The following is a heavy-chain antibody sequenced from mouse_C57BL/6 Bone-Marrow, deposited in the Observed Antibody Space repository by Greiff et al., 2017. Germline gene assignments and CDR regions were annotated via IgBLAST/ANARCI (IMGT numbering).Heavy chain of an antibody. CDR2: INPGSGGT. V-gene: IGHV1-54*01. CDR1: GYAFTNYL. J-gene: IGHJ1*03. CDR3: ARGRGYGDWYFDV. D-gene: IGHD2-2*01. Sequence: QVQLQQSGAELVRPGTSVKVSCKASGYAFTNYLIEWVKQRPGQGLEWIGVINPGSGGTNYNEKFKGKATLTADKSSSTAYMQLSSLTSEDSAVYFCARGRGYGDWYFDVWGTGTTVTVSS.